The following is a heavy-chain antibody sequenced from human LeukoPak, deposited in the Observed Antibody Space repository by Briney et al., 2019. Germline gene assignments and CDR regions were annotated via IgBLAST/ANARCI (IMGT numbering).Heavy chain of an antibody. CDR3: ARRAEGVAAADAFDI. J-gene: IGHJ3*02. D-gene: IGHD6-13*01. V-gene: IGHV4-59*08. CDR2: IYYSGST. CDR1: GGSISSYY. Sequence: SETLSLTCTVSGGSISSYYWSWIRQPPGKGLEWIGYIYYSGSTNYNPSLKSRVTISVDTSKNQFSLKLSSVTAADTAVYYCARRAEGVAAADAFDIWGQGTMVTVSS.